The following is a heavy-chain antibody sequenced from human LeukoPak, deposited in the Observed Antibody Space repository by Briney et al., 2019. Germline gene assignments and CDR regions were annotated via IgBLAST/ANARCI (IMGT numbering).Heavy chain of an antibody. V-gene: IGHV5-51*01. J-gene: IGHJ4*02. CDR2: IYPGDSDI. CDR3: AIQWGSGGYDY. D-gene: IGHD1-26*01. CDR1: GYTFTSYW. Sequence: GESLKISCKGSGYTFTSYWIGWMRQMPGKGLEWMGIIYPGDSDIRYSPSFQGQVTISADKSTTTAYLQWSSLKASDTAMYYCAIQWGSGGYDYWGQGTLVTVSS.